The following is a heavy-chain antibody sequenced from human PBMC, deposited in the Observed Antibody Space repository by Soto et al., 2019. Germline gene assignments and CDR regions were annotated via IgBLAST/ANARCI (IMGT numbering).Heavy chain of an antibody. V-gene: IGHV4-39*01. CDR1: GGSISSSSYY. J-gene: IGHJ4*02. D-gene: IGHD5-18*01. CDR3: ARHPHYGYSYGIPYFDY. CDR2: IYYSGST. Sequence: ETLSSTGPASGGSISSSSYYWGWIRQPPGKGLEWIGSIYYSGSTYYNPSLKSRVTISVDTSKNQFSLKLSSVTAADTAVYYCARHPHYGYSYGIPYFDYWGQGTLVTVYS.